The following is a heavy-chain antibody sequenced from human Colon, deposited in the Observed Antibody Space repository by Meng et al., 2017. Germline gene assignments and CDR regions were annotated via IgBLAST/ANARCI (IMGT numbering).Heavy chain of an antibody. D-gene: IGHD4-17*01. V-gene: IGHV4-31*03. CDR3: ARDTLYGTDY. CDR1: GGSIKSGGYH. CDR2: MSDSGTT. Sequence: QVHLHESGPGLVRPSGDLSLVCTVSGGSIKSGGYHWSWGRQHPGKGLEYIGFMSDSGTTDYNPSLRSRVSISEIGSSKNQFSLTLRSVTAADTATYFCARDTLYGTDYWGQGVLVTVSS. J-gene: IGHJ4*02.